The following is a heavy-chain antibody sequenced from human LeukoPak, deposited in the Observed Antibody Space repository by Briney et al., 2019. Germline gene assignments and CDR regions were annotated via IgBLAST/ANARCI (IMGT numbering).Heavy chain of an antibody. CDR3: ARSSYDFWSGYYTAQDYYYYGMDV. CDR2: INPNSGGT. CDR1: GYTFTGYF. V-gene: IGHV1-2*02. Sequence: GASVKVSCKASGYTFTGYFMHWVRQAPGQGLEWMGWINPNSGGTNYAQKFQGRVTMTRDTSISTAYMELSRLRSDDTAVYYCARSSYDFWSGYYTAQDYYYYGMDVWGQGTTVTVSS. D-gene: IGHD3-3*01. J-gene: IGHJ6*02.